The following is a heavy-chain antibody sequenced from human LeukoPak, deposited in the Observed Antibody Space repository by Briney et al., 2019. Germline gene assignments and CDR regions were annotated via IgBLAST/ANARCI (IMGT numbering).Heavy chain of an antibody. D-gene: IGHD7-27*01. CDR2: INWNGGST. V-gene: IGHV3-20*01. CDR1: GFTFDDYG. J-gene: IGHJ4*02. Sequence: GGSLRLSCAASGFTFDDYGMSWVRQAPGKGLEWVSGINWNGGSTGYADSVKGRFTISRDNAKNSLYLQMNSLRAEDTALYHCARDLGYAPFDYWGQGTLVTVSS. CDR3: ARDLGYAPFDY.